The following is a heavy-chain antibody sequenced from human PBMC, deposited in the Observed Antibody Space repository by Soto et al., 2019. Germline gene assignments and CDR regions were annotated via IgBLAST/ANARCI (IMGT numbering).Heavy chain of an antibody. J-gene: IGHJ3*02. CDR1: GFTFDDYA. CDR2: ISWNSGSI. Sequence: GGSLRLSCAASGFTFDDYAMHWVRQAPGKGLEWVSGISWNSGSIGYADSVKGRFTIPRDNAKNSLYLQMNSLRAEDTALYYCAKDNSGYGGAFDIWGQGTMVTVSS. CDR3: AKDNSGYGGAFDI. D-gene: IGHD5-12*01. V-gene: IGHV3-9*01.